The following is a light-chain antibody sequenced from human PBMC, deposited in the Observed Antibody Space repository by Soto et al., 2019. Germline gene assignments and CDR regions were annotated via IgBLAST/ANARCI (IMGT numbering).Light chain of an antibody. Sequence: EIVLTQSPGTLSLSPGERATLSCRASQTVSTSYLAWYQHKPGQAPRLLIYGASSRATGIPDRFSGSGSGTDFTLTISRLESEDFAVYYCQQYGSSPPWTFGQGTKVEIK. J-gene: IGKJ1*01. CDR2: GAS. CDR3: QQYGSSPPWT. CDR1: QTVSTSY. V-gene: IGKV3-20*01.